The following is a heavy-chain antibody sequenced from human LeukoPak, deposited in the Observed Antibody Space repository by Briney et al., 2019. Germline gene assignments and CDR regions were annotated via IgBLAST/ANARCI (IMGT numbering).Heavy chain of an antibody. Sequence: GGSLRLSCAASGFTFDDYAMHWVRQAPGKGLEWVSGISWNSGSIGYADSVKGRFTISRDNAKNSLYLQMNSLRAEDTAVYYCAKNQGLAVFDYWGQGTLVTVSS. D-gene: IGHD6-19*01. V-gene: IGHV3-9*01. CDR1: GFTFDDYA. J-gene: IGHJ4*02. CDR3: AKNQGLAVFDY. CDR2: ISWNSGSI.